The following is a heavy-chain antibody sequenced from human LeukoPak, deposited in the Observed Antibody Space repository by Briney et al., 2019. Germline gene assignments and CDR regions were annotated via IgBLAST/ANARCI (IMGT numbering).Heavy chain of an antibody. V-gene: IGHV4-59*01. CDR3: ARGRIAVAGTYIPSNWGPQLYYMDV. D-gene: IGHD6-19*01. CDR1: GVSISGYY. Sequence: SETLSLTCTVSGVSISGYYWSWIRQSPGKGLEWIGYIFYSGSTNYNPSLKSRVTISVDTSKNQFSLKLNSVTAADTAVYYCARGRIAVAGTYIPSNWGPQLYYMDVWGKGTTVTVSS. CDR2: IFYSGST. J-gene: IGHJ6*03.